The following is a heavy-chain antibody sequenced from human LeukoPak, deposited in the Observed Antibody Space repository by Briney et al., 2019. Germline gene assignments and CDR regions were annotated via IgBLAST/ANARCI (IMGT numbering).Heavy chain of an antibody. CDR1: GFTFSRYW. CDR3: ARVHGSSGYYYYYYMDV. D-gene: IGHD3-22*01. Sequence: GGSLRLSCAASGFTFSRYWMSWVRQAPGKGLEWVANINQDGGEKYYVDSVKGRFTISRDNAKNSLYLQMNSLRAEDTAVYYCARVHGSSGYYYYYYMDVWGKGTTVTISS. J-gene: IGHJ6*03. V-gene: IGHV3-7*01. CDR2: INQDGGEK.